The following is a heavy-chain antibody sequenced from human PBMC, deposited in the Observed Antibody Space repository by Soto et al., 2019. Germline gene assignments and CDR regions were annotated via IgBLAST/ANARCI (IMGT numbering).Heavy chain of an antibody. V-gene: IGHV5-51*01. CDR1: GFSFTSYW. CDR2: IYPGDSNT. D-gene: IGHD6-25*01. Sequence: PGESLKISCKASGFSFTSYWIGWVRQKPGKGLEWMGIIYPGDSNTRYSPSFQGQVTISADKSISSAYLQWSSLKASDTAMYYCVRPRGPYYYYYGVDVWGQGTTVTVSS. CDR3: VRPRGPYYYYYGVDV. J-gene: IGHJ6*02.